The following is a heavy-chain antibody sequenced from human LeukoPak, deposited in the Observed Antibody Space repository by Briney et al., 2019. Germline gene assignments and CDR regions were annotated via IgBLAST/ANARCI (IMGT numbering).Heavy chain of an antibody. CDR2: IIPIFGTA. V-gene: IGHV1-69*05. CDR1: RGTFSSYA. Sequence: ASVKVSCKASRGTFSSYAISWVRQAPGQGLEWMGRIIPIFGTANYAQKFQGRVTITTDESTSTAYMELSSLRSEDTAVYYCARDLEGYSYGPDYWGQGTLVTVSS. J-gene: IGHJ4*02. D-gene: IGHD5-18*01. CDR3: ARDLEGYSYGPDY.